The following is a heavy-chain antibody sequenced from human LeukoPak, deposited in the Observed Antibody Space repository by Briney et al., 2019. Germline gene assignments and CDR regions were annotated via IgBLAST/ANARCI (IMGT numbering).Heavy chain of an antibody. D-gene: IGHD6-19*01. CDR3: ARDRAKYSSGWSDY. J-gene: IGHJ4*02. CDR2: IKQDGSEK. Sequence: GGSLRLSCAASGFIFSSSWMSWVRQAPGKGLEWVANIKQDGSEKYYVDSVKGRFTISRDNAKNSLYLQMNSLRAEDTAVYYCARDRAKYSSGWSDYWGQGTLVTVSS. V-gene: IGHV3-7*01. CDR1: GFIFSSSW.